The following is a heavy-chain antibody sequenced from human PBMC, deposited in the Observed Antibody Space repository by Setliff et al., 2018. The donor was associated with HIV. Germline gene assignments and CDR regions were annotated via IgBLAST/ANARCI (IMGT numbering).Heavy chain of an antibody. CDR1: GGSISSYY. CDR3: ARDRLDYYDSSGYLDWYFDL. D-gene: IGHD3-22*01. CDR2: IYTSGST. Sequence: ETLSLTCTVSGGSISSYYWSWIRQPPGKGLEWIGYIYTSGSTNYNPSLKSRVTISVDTSKSQFSLKLRSVTAADTAVYYCARDRLDYYDSSGYLDWYFDLWGRGTLVTVSS. J-gene: IGHJ2*01. V-gene: IGHV4-4*08.